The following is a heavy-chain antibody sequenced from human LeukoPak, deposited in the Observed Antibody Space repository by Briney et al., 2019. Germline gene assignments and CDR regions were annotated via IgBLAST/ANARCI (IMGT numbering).Heavy chain of an antibody. V-gene: IGHV4-61*02. Sequence: ASETLSLTCTVSGGSIWSGNYYWNWIRQPAGKGLEWIGRIYTSGSTNYNPSLKSRVIMSLDTSKNQVSLKLSSVTAADTAVYYCARASGFYDSGGYYSGFVCWGQGALVTVSS. CDR3: ARASGFYDSGGYYSGFVC. D-gene: IGHD3-22*01. CDR1: GGSIWSGNYY. CDR2: IYTSGST. J-gene: IGHJ4*02.